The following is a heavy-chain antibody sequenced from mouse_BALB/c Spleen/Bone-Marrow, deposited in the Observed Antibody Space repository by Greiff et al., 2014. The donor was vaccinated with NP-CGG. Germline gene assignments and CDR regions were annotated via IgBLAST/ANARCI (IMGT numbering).Heavy chain of an antibody. V-gene: IGHV1S130*01. D-gene: IGHD2-1*01. CDR3: AREKIYGNYLWYFDV. Sequence: VQLQQSGSVLVRPGASVKLSCKASGYTFTSSWMHWAKQRPGQGLEWIGEIHPNSGNTNYSEKFKGKATLTVDTSSSTAYVDLSSLTSEDSAVYYCAREKIYGNYLWYFDVWGAGTTVTVSS. CDR1: GYTFTSSW. CDR2: IHPNSGNT. J-gene: IGHJ1*01.